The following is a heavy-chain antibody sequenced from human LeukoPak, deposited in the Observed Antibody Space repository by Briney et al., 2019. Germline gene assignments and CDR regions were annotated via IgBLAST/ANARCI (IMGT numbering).Heavy chain of an antibody. D-gene: IGHD2-15*01. J-gene: IGHJ5*02. Sequence: GGSLRLSCVASGFSLSGCWMYWVRQAPGKGLMYISRNNGDGSTTNYADVVKGRFTMSRDNVKNTLYLQMNSLRVEDTAVYYCARDPRNVGLAPWGQGTLVTVSS. CDR1: GFSLSGCW. V-gene: IGHV3-74*01. CDR3: ARDPRNVGLAP. CDR2: NNGDGSTT.